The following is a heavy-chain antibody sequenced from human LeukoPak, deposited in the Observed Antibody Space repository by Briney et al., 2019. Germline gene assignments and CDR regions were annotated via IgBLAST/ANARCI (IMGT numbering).Heavy chain of an antibody. D-gene: IGHD3-3*01. CDR2: IHYSGNT. Sequence: SETLSLTCTVSGGSTSSSNYYWGWIRQPPGKGLEWIGGIHYSGNTYYNPSLKSRLTISVDTSKNQFSLKLSSVTAADTAVYYCARLGAGPTYYDFWSGYSSFYFDYWGQGTLVTVSS. CDR1: GGSTSSSNYY. V-gene: IGHV4-39*01. J-gene: IGHJ4*02. CDR3: ARLGAGPTYYDFWSGYSSFYFDY.